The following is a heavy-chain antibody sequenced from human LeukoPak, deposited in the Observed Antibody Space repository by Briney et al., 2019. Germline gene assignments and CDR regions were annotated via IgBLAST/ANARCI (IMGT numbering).Heavy chain of an antibody. J-gene: IGHJ4*02. CDR1: GGTFSSYA. V-gene: IGHV1-69*13. Sequence: ASVKVSCKASGGTFSSYAISWVRQAPGQGLEWMGGIIPIFGTANYAQKFQGRVTITADECTSTAYMELSSLRSEDTAVYYCARDGRYSGYDFEYWGQGTLVTVSS. CDR3: ARDGRYSGYDFEY. D-gene: IGHD5-12*01. CDR2: IIPIFGTA.